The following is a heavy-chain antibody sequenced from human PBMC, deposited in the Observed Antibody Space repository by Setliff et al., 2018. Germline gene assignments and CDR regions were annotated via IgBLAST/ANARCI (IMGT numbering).Heavy chain of an antibody. CDR3: GRDVFDFRTGQGGP. J-gene: IGHJ5*02. Sequence: PGGSLRLSCEVSGFIVSNNEMSWVRQAPGKGLEWVSVTYSDGRTNYADSVKGRFIISRDNAKNSLSLQMNGLRAEDTSVYYCGRDVFDFRTGQGGPWGQGTRVTVSS. D-gene: IGHD3-3*01. CDR1: GFIVSNNE. V-gene: IGHV3-53*01. CDR2: TYSDGRT.